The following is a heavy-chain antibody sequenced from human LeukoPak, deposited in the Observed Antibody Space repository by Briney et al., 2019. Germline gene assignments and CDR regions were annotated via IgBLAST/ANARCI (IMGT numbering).Heavy chain of an antibody. D-gene: IGHD6-6*01. J-gene: IGHJ4*02. CDR2: ISSSSSYI. V-gene: IGHV3-21*01. CDR3: ASQLDFTSFDY. Sequence: GGSLRLSCAASGFTFSSYSMNWVRQAPGRGLEWVSSISSSSSYIYYADSVKGRFTISRDNAKNSLYLQMNSLRAEDTAVYYCASQLDFTSFDYWGQGTLVTVSS. CDR1: GFTFSSYS.